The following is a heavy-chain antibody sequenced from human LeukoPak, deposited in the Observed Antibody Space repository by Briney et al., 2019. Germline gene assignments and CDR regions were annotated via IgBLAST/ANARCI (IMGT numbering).Heavy chain of an antibody. Sequence: GVSLRLSCAASGFTFSSYGMHWVRQAPGKGLEWVAMISYDGCDKYYTESVKGRCTISRDNSKNTVYLQMNILRAEDTAVYYCAKDRHYERIVLAYWGERTLVSVS. CDR3: AKDRHYERIVLAY. CDR2: ISYDGCDK. V-gene: IGHV3-30*18. CDR1: GFTFSSYG. D-gene: IGHD3-22*01. J-gene: IGHJ4*02.